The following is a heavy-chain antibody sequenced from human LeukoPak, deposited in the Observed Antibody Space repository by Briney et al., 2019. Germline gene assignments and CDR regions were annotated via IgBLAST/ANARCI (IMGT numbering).Heavy chain of an antibody. Sequence: SETLSLTCTVSGVSISSYYWSWIRQPPGKGLEWIGYIYTSGSTNYNPSLKSRVIISVDTSKNHFSVKLSSVTAADTAVYYCARHPLLSAVPGFDYWGQGTLVTVSS. V-gene: IGHV4-4*09. J-gene: IGHJ4*02. CDR3: ARHPLLSAVPGFDY. CDR2: IYTSGST. CDR1: GVSISSYY. D-gene: IGHD2/OR15-2a*01.